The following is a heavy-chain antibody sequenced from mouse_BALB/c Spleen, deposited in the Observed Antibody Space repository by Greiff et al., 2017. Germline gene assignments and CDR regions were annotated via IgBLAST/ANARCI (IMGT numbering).Heavy chain of an antibody. J-gene: IGHJ4*01. Sequence: DVMLVESGGGLVQPGGSLRLSCATSGFTFTDYYMSWVRQPPGKALEWLGFIRNKANGYTTEYSASVKGRFTISRDNSQSILYLQMNTLRAEDSATYYCARKGNPYYAMDYWGQGTSVTVSS. CDR2: IRNKANGYTT. CDR1: GFTFTDYY. D-gene: IGHD2-1*01. CDR3: ARKGNPYYAMDY. V-gene: IGHV7-3*02.